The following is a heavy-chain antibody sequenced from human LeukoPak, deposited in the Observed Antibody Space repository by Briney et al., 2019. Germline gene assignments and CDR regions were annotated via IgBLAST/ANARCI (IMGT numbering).Heavy chain of an antibody. Sequence: SETLSLTCTVSGASISSYFWSWIRQPAGKGLEWIGRIYPSGSTNYNPSLTSRVTMSVDTSKSQFSLKLSSVTAADTAVYFCATYGGAYYAFDVWGQGTMVTVSS. V-gene: IGHV4-4*07. CDR2: IYPSGST. CDR1: GASISSYF. CDR3: ATYGGAYYAFDV. D-gene: IGHD1-26*01. J-gene: IGHJ3*01.